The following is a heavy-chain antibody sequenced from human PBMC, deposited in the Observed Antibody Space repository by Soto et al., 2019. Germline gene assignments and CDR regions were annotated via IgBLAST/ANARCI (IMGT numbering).Heavy chain of an antibody. V-gene: IGHV1-18*04. D-gene: IGHD3-10*01. Sequence: QVQVMQSGAEVKKPGDSVKVSCKTSGYIFSDYGINWVRQAPGQGLEWMGWISGYSGNANLAQKVQGRVTMTTDKSTRTAYMELRRLRSDDTAVYYCAERTSGTRWGESDYWGQGTLVTVSS. CDR3: AERTSGTRWGESDY. J-gene: IGHJ4*02. CDR1: GYIFSDYG. CDR2: ISGYSGNA.